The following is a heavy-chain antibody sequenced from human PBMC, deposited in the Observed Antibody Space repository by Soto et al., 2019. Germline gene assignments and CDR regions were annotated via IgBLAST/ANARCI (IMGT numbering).Heavy chain of an antibody. J-gene: IGHJ4*02. CDR3: AKDWEVATTVTTWAGYFDY. CDR1: GFTFSSYG. CDR2: ISYDGSNK. Sequence: PGGSLRLSCAASGFTFSSYGMHWVRQAPGKGLEWVAVISYDGSNKYYADSVKGRFTISRDNSKNTLYLQMNSLRAEDTAVYYCAKDWEVATTVTTWAGYFDYWGQGTLVTVSS. V-gene: IGHV3-30*18. D-gene: IGHD4-17*01.